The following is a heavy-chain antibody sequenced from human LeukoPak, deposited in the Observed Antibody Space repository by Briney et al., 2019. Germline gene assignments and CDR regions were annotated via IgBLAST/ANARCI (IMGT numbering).Heavy chain of an antibody. J-gene: IGHJ4*02. CDR2: VSDDGNNM. CDR1: GFTFSNYP. CDR3: VRDRDSTGYYDY. Sequence: GGSLRLSCAASGFTFSNYPMHWVRQAPGKGLEWVAVVSDDGNNMYYADSVKGRFTISRDNSKNTLYLQTNSLRAEDTALYYCVRDRDSTGYYDYWGQGTLVTVSS. D-gene: IGHD3-22*01. V-gene: IGHV3-30*04.